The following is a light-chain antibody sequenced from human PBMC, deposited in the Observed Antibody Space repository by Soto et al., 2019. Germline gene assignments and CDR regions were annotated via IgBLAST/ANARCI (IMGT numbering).Light chain of an antibody. V-gene: IGKV1-5*03. Sequence: IHMTHSPSTLSSSVSDRVTSACRASQSISTWLAWYQQEPGKAPKLLIHKASSLQSGVPSRFSGSGSGTDFTLTISSLHPDDFATYYRQQYGSSPQTFGQGTKVDIK. J-gene: IGKJ1*01. CDR1: QSISTW. CDR2: KAS. CDR3: QQYGSSPQT.